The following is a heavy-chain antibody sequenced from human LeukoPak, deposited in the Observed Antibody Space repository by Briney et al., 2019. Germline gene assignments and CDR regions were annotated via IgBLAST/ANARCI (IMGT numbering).Heavy chain of an antibody. D-gene: IGHD3-10*01. CDR1: GCTFTSSA. V-gene: IGHV1-58*02. CDR3: AAPASYGSGSYYNVY. J-gene: IGHJ4*02. CDR2: IVVGSGNT. Sequence: ASVKVSCKASGCTFTSSAMQWVRQARGQRLEWIGWIVVGSGNTNYAQKFQERVTITRDMSTSTAYMELSSLRSEDTAVYYCAAPASYGSGSYYNVYWGQGTLVTVSS.